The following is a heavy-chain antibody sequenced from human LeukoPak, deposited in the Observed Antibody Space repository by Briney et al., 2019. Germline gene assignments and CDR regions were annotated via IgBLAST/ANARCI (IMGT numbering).Heavy chain of an antibody. CDR2: IKQDGSEK. D-gene: IGHD3-22*01. J-gene: IGHJ4*02. Sequence: GGSLRLSCAASGFTFSSYWMSWVRQAPGKGLEWVANIKQDGSEKYYVDSVKGRFTISRDNAKNSLYLQMNSLRAEDTALYYCARGLYYDSSGYSNLIDYWGQGTLVTVSS. CDR3: ARGLYYDSSGYSNLIDY. CDR1: GFTFSSYW. V-gene: IGHV3-7*03.